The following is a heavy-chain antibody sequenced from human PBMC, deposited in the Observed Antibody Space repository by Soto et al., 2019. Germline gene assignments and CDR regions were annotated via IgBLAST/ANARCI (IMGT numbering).Heavy chain of an antibody. CDR2: ITPGNGKT. V-gene: IGHV1-3*01. J-gene: IGHJ5*02. CDR3: ARAYSGTYKDCFDP. CDR1: GYSFTNYA. Sequence: QGQLVQSGAEVKEPGASVKVSCKASGYSFTNYAIHWVRQAPGQRPEWMGWITPGNGKTKYSENFQGRVTTTRDTSANTVYMELSSLRSDDTAVYYCARAYSGTYKDCFDPWGQGTLVTVSS. D-gene: IGHD1-26*01.